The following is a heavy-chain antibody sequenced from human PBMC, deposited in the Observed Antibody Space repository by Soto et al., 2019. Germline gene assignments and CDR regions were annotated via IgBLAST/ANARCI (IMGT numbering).Heavy chain of an antibody. V-gene: IGHV3-74*01. J-gene: IGHJ4*02. CDR1: GLTLSSYW. D-gene: IGHD3-3*01. CDR2: IDSDGSST. Sequence: HPGGSLRLSGAASGLTLSSYWMHWVRQTPEKGLVWVSHIDSDGSSTTYADSVKGRFTGSRDNAKNSLYLQMNSLRVEDSAVYYCVRQNWYSYFSYFVSWGQRTLVTVSS. CDR3: VRQNWYSYFSYFVS.